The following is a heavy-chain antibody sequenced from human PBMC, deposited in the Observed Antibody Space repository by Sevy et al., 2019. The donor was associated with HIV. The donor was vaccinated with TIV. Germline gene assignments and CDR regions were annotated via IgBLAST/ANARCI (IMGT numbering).Heavy chain of an antibody. CDR1: GFTFSNYA. CDR2: VGSGGST. V-gene: IGHV3-23*01. CDR3: AKGGGISARLPYYYGMDV. Sequence: GGSLRLSCAASGFTFSNYAMSWVRQAPGKGLEWVSGVGSGGSTYYADSLKGRFTISRDNSKNTLYLQMNSLRAEDTALYYCAKGGGISARLPYYYGMDVWGQGTTVTVSS. J-gene: IGHJ6*02. D-gene: IGHD6-6*01.